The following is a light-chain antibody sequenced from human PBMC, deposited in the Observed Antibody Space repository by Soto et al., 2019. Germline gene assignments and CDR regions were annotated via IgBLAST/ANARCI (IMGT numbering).Light chain of an antibody. CDR1: QSISIY. Sequence: EIVLTQSPGTLSLSPGERATLSCRASQSISIYLAWYQQKHGQPPRLLIFDSSLRATGIPARFSGSGSGTDFTLTISSLEAEDSAVYYCQQRSDWPHTFGQGTKLEIK. J-gene: IGKJ2*01. V-gene: IGKV3-11*01. CDR3: QQRSDWPHT. CDR2: DSS.